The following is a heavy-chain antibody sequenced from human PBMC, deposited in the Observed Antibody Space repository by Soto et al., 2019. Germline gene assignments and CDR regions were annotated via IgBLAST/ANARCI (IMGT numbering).Heavy chain of an antibody. CDR2: MNPNSGNT. CDR3: ARGIKYGAYSRWFDP. CDR1: RYTFTSYD. D-gene: IGHD4-17*01. V-gene: IGHV1-8*01. J-gene: IGHJ5*02. Sequence: QVQLVQSGAEVKKPGATMKVSCKASRYTFTSYDINWVRQATGQGLEYLGWMNPNSGNTAYVQKFQGRVTMTGDTSITTAYMELSSLRSEDTSVYFCARGIKYGAYSRWFDPWGQGTLVNVSS.